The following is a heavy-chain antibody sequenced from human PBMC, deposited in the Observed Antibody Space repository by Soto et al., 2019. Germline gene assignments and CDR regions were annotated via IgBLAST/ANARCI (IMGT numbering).Heavy chain of an antibody. CDR1: GDSIDDFY. Sequence: PLVTLCPSCIFSGDSIDDFYWNWIRQSPGKGLEWIGYIFYTGSTNYNPSLKSRVSISIDTSKNQFSLQLSSVTAADTAIYYCAAGVTTFDYWGQGTLVTVS. CDR3: AAGVTTFDY. CDR2: IFYTGST. J-gene: IGHJ4*02. D-gene: IGHD4-17*01. V-gene: IGHV4-59*03.